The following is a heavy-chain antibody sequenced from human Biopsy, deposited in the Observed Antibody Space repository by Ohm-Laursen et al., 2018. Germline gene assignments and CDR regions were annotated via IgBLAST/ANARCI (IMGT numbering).Heavy chain of an antibody. D-gene: IGHD4-11*01. V-gene: IGHV4-59*02. J-gene: IGHJ6*02. Sequence: SDTLSLTCTVSGDSVTKYYWSWIRQPPGKGLEWIGHIYYSVMTNYNPSLQSRGSISVDTSRNQVSLTLSSVTAADTAVYYCARDSGILNYGNFKYYHYYGMDVWGQGTKVTVSS. CDR1: GDSVTKYY. CDR3: ARDSGILNYGNFKYYHYYGMDV. CDR2: IYYSVMT.